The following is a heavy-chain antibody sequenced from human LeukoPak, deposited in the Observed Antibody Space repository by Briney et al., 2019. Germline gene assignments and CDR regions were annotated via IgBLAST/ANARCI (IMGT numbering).Heavy chain of an antibody. J-gene: IGHJ6*03. Sequence: PGGSLRLSCAASGFTFSDYYMSWIRQAPGKGLEWVSYISSSGSTIYYADSVKGRFTISRDNAKNSLYLQMNSLRAEDTAVYYCARSLTIFGVVTNYYYYYYMDVWGKGTTVTVSS. CDR1: GFTFSDYY. CDR2: ISSSGSTI. D-gene: IGHD3-3*01. CDR3: ARSLTIFGVVTNYYYYYYMDV. V-gene: IGHV3-11*04.